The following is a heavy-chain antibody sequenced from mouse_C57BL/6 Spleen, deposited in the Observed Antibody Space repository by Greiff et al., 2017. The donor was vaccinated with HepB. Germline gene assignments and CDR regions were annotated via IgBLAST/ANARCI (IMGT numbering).Heavy chain of an antibody. J-gene: IGHJ2*01. Sequence: QVQLQQPGAELVKPGASVKLSCKASGYTFTSYWMQWVKQRPGQGLEWIGEIDPSDSYTNYNQKFKGKATLTVDTSSSTAYMQLSSLTSGDSAVYYCARALYYYGSSPYYFDYWGQGTTLTVSS. CDR1: GYTFTSYW. CDR3: ARALYYYGSSPYYFDY. V-gene: IGHV1-50*01. CDR2: IDPSDSYT. D-gene: IGHD1-1*01.